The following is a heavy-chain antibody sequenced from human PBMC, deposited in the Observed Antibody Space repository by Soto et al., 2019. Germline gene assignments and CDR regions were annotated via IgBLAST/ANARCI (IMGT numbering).Heavy chain of an antibody. V-gene: IGHV4-61*01. CDR2: IYYSGST. D-gene: IGHD1-26*01. Sequence: QVQLQESGPGLVKPSETLSLTCTVSGGSVSSGSYYWSWIRQPPGKGLEWIGYIYYSGSTNYNPSLKSRVTISVDTSKNQFSLKLSSVTAADTAVYYCARATVVGAVDYWGQGTLVTVSS. J-gene: IGHJ4*02. CDR3: ARATVVGAVDY. CDR1: GGSVSSGSYY.